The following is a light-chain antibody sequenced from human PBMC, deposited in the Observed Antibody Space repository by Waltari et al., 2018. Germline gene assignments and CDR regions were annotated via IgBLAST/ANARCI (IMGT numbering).Light chain of an antibody. CDR3: HQYNNWPPNT. CDR1: QSVTTN. J-gene: IGKJ2*01. Sequence: ETLMTPSPATLYVSPGERVTLSCRASQSVTTNLAWYQQKPGQAPRLLIYRASTRATGVPARFSGSGSGTEFTLTINALQSEDFAVYYCHQYNNWPPNTFGQGTLLEIK. V-gene: IGKV3-15*01. CDR2: RAS.